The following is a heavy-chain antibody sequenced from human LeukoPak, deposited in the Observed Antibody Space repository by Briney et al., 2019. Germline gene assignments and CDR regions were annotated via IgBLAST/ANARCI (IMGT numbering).Heavy chain of an antibody. CDR2: VYTGGNT. CDR1: GAAISIYY. Sequence: SSETLSLTCSVSGAAISIYYWNWIRQPAGKGLEWLGRVYTGGNTNYNPSLKSRITVSVDTSKNQFSLKLSSVTAADTAVYYCARANRSVLLWFGELYHWGQGTLVTVSS. J-gene: IGHJ5*02. CDR3: ARANRSVLLWFGELYH. V-gene: IGHV4-4*07. D-gene: IGHD3-10*01.